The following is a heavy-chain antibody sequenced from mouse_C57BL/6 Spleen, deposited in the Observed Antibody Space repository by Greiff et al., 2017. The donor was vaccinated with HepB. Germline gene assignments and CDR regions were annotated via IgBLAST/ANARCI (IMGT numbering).Heavy chain of an antibody. CDR3: ARGGATVVAEGYFDV. V-gene: IGHV1-85*01. CDR1: GYTFTSYD. J-gene: IGHJ1*03. Sequence: QVQLQQSGPELVKPGASVKLSCKASGYTFTSYDINWVKQRPGQGLEWIGWIYPRDGSTKYNEKFKGKATLTVDTSSSTAYMELHSLTSEDSAVYFCARGGATVVAEGYFDVWGTGTTVTVSS. CDR2: IYPRDGST. D-gene: IGHD1-1*01.